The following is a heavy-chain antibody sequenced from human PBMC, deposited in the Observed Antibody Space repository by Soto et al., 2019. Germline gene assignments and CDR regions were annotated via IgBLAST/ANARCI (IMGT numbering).Heavy chain of an antibody. V-gene: IGHV3-53*02. D-gene: IGHD6-13*01. CDR1: GFTVSSNF. CDR2: IYSGGGT. J-gene: IGHJ3*02. Sequence: EVQLVETGGGLIQPGGSLRLSCAASGFTVSSNFLTWVRQAPGKGLEWVSVIYSGGGTYYADSVKGRFTISRDNSKNTLYLQMISLRVEETALYYCASRTLVSDAFDIWGQGTMVIVS. CDR3: ASRTLVSDAFDI.